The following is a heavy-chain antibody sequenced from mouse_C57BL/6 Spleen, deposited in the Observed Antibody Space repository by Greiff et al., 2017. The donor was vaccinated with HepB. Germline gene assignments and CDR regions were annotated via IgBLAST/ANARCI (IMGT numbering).Heavy chain of an antibody. CDR2: INPNNGGT. V-gene: IGHV1-18*01. D-gene: IGHD3-2*02. CDR1: GYTFTDYN. Sequence: EVQLQQSGPELVKPGASVKIPCKASGYTFTDYNMDWVKQSHGKSLEWIGDINPNNGGTIYNQKFKGKATLTVDKSSSTAYMELRSLTSEDTAVYYCARRQGAQDYYAMDYWGQGTSVTVSS. J-gene: IGHJ4*01. CDR3: ARRQGAQDYYAMDY.